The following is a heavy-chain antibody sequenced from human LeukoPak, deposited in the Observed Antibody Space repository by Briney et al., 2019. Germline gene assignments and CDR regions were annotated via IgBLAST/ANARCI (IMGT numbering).Heavy chain of an antibody. Sequence: GGSLRLSCAASGFTFSSYEINWVRQAPGKGLEWVSYISSSGSTIYYADSVKGRFTISRDNAKNSLYLQMNSLRAEDTAVCYCARLAPRYCSSTSCHSDWGQGTLVTVSS. CDR1: GFTFSSYE. V-gene: IGHV3-48*03. CDR2: ISSSGSTI. D-gene: IGHD2-2*02. CDR3: ARLAPRYCSSTSCHSD. J-gene: IGHJ4*02.